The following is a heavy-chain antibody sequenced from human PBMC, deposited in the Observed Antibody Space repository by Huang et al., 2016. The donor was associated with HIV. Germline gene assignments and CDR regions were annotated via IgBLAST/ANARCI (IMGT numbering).Heavy chain of an antibody. CDR3: AKDSKIYPRSLDY. V-gene: IGHV3-23*01. CDR2: ISSSGGST. CDR1: GFTFSNYA. Sequence: EVQLLESGGGLVQPGGSLRLSCAASGFTFSNYAMSWARQAPGKGLEWVSAISSSGGSTYYPDSVKGRFTISRDNAKTTLYLQMNSRRAEDTAVYYCAKDSKIYPRSLDYWGQGTLVSVSS. J-gene: IGHJ4*02.